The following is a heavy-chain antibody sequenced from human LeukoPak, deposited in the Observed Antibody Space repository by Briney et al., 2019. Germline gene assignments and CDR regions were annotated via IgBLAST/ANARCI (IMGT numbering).Heavy chain of an antibody. D-gene: IGHD6-19*01. CDR1: GGSISSGDYY. CDR2: IYYSGST. V-gene: IGHV4-30-4*08. CDR3: ARWSSGWDNGAFDI. Sequence: PSETLSLTCTVSGGSISSGDYYWSWIRQPPGKGLEWIGYIYYSGSTYYNPSLKSRVTISVDTSKNQFSLKLSSVTAADTAVYYCARWSSGWDNGAFDIWGQGTMVTVSS. J-gene: IGHJ3*02.